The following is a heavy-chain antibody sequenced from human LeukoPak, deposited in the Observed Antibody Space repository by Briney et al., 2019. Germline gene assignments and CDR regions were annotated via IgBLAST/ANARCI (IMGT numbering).Heavy chain of an antibody. Sequence: ASVKVSCKASGGTFSSYAISWVRQAPGQGLEWMGGIIPIFGTANYAQKFQGRVTITADKSTSTAYMELSSLRSEDTAVYYCARSLSNYFRALNWFDPWGQGTLVTVSS. CDR2: IIPIFGTA. J-gene: IGHJ5*02. D-gene: IGHD4-11*01. CDR1: GGTFSSYA. V-gene: IGHV1-69*06. CDR3: ARSLSNYFRALNWFDP.